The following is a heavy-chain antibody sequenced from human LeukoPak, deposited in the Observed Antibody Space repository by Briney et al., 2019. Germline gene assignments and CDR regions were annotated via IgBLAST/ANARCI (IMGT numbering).Heavy chain of an antibody. Sequence: GGTLRLSCAASGFTFSSYWMSWVRQAPGRGLEWVANIKKDGSEKYYVDSVKGRFTISRDNAKTSLFLQMNSLRAEDTAVYYCARHLSGVTGYTYGRGIDYWGQGTLVTVSS. V-gene: IGHV3-7*01. CDR1: GFTFSSYW. D-gene: IGHD5-18*01. J-gene: IGHJ4*02. CDR3: ARHLSGVTGYTYGRGIDY. CDR2: IKKDGSEK.